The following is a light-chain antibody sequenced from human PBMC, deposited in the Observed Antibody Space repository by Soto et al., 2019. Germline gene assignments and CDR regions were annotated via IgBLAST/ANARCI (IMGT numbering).Light chain of an antibody. CDR3: SSYASSSPFV. J-gene: IGLJ1*01. Sequence: QSVLTQPASVSGSPGQSITISCTGTGSDVGGYKYVSWYQQLPGKAPKLMIYDVSYRPSGVSDRFSGSKSGNTASLIISGLHAEDEADYYCSSYASSSPFVCGPGTKVTVL. CDR2: DVS. V-gene: IGLV2-14*01. CDR1: GSDVGGYKY.